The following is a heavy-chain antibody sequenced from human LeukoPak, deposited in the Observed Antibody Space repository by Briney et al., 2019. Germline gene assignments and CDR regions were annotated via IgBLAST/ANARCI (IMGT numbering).Heavy chain of an antibody. CDR2: IYYSGNV. CDR1: GGSISTSNYY. Sequence: SQTLSLTCTVSGGSISTSNYYWGWIRQPPGKELEWIGSIYYSGNVYYNPSLKSRVTISVDTSKNQFSLKLSSVTAADTAVYYCARHPSSWIDSMDVWGQGTTVTVSS. CDR3: ARHPSSWIDSMDV. D-gene: IGHD2-2*03. V-gene: IGHV4-39*01. J-gene: IGHJ6*02.